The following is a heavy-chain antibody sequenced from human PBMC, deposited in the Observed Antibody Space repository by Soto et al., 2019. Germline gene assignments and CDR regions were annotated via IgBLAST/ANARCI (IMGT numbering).Heavy chain of an antibody. Sequence: GGSLRLSCAASGFTFSGYGMHWVRQAPGKGLEWVAVIWYDGSNKYYAESVKGRFTISRDNSKNTLYLQMNSLRAEDTAVYYCAKDNYGMDVWGQGTTVTVSS. V-gene: IGHV3-33*06. J-gene: IGHJ6*02. CDR2: IWYDGSNK. CDR1: GFTFSGYG. CDR3: AKDNYGMDV.